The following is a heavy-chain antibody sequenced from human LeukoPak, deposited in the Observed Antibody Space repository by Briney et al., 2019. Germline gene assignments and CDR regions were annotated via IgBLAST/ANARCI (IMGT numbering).Heavy chain of an antibody. CDR1: GFTFSSYA. CDR3: AKADIVVVVAATWDY. D-gene: IGHD2-15*01. CDR2: ISGSGGST. J-gene: IGHJ4*02. V-gene: IGHV3-23*01. Sequence: PGGSLRLSCAASGFTFSSYAMSWVRQAPGKGLEWVSAISGSGGSTYYGDSVKGRFTISRDNSKNTLYLQMNSLRAEDTAVYYCAKADIVVVVAATWDYWGQGTLVTVSS.